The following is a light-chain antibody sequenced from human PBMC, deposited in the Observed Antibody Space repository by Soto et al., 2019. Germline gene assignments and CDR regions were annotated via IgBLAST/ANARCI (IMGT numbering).Light chain of an antibody. V-gene: IGLV2-23*02. CDR3: CSFAGGATFV. Sequence: QSVLTQPASVSGSPGQSITISCTWTSNDIGGYNLVSWYQQHPGKAPKLIIYEASERPSGVSARFSGSRSGNTASLTISTLQAEDEADYSCCSFAGGATFVFGGGTKLTVL. J-gene: IGLJ2*01. CDR2: EAS. CDR1: SNDIGGYNL.